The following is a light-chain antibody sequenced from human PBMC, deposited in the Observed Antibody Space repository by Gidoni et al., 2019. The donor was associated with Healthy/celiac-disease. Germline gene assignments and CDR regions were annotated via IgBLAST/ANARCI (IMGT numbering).Light chain of an antibody. J-gene: IGLJ2*01. CDR1: SLRSYY. Sequence: SPELTHDPAVSVALGQTVRITCQGDSLRSYYASWYQQKPGQAPVLVIYGKNNRTSGIPDRFSGSSSGNTASLTITGAQAEDEADYYCNSRDSSGNHLVFGGGTKLTVL. V-gene: IGLV3-19*01. CDR2: GKN. CDR3: NSRDSSGNHLV.